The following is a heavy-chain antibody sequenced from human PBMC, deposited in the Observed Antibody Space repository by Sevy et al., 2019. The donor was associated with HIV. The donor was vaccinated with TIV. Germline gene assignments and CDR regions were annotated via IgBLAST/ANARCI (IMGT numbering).Heavy chain of an antibody. D-gene: IGHD1-26*01. CDR3: AGENAWGRGYS. V-gene: IGHV4-59*08. CDR2: IYYNGHI. J-gene: IGHJ4*02. CDR1: GGSITSLY. Sequence: SETLSLTCTVSGGSITSLYWNWIRQPPGKGLEWIAIIYYNGHISYNPSLKSRVTLSLDTSKNQFSLRRSSVTAADTAMYYCAGENAWGRGYSWGQGTLVTVSS.